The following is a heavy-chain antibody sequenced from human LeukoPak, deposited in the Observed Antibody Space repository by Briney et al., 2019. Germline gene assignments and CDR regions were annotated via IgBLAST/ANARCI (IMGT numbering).Heavy chain of an antibody. Sequence: SGTLSLTCAVSGGSLSSNNWWDWVRQPPGKGLEWIGEIYHSGSPNYNPSLKSRVTISVDKSRNHFSLNLSSVTAADTAVYYCARAGYYYDSSGYYTGYFDLWGRGTLVTVSS. CDR2: IYHSGSP. CDR3: ARAGYYYDSSGYYTGYFDL. D-gene: IGHD3-22*01. CDR1: GGSLSSNNW. J-gene: IGHJ2*01. V-gene: IGHV4-4*02.